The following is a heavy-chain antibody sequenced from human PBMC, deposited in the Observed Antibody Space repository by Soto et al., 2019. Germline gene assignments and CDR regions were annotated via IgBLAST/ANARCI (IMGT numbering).Heavy chain of an antibody. CDR3: ASRYDFWSGQTLVYGMDV. CDR1: GGSISSGGYY. V-gene: IGHV4-31*03. Sequence: SETLSLTCTVSGGSISSGGYYWSWIRQHPGKGLEWIGYIYYSGSTYYNPSLKSRVTISVDTSKNQFSLKLSSVTAADTAVYYCASRYDFWSGQTLVYGMDVWGQGTTVTVSS. D-gene: IGHD3-3*01. J-gene: IGHJ6*02. CDR2: IYYSGST.